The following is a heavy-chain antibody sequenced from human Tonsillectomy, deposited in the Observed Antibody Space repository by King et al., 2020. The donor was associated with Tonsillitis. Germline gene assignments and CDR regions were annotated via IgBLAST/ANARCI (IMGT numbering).Heavy chain of an antibody. CDR1: GFTFSNDA. CDR2: ISGRGGST. Sequence: QLVQSGGGLVQPGGSLRLSCAASGFTFSNDAMNWVRQAPGKGREWGSTISGRGGSTSYAASVKGRFTISRDNSKNTLYLQMNSLRAEDTAVYYCAKDGSGWYYDYWGQGTLVTVSS. V-gene: IGHV3-23*04. J-gene: IGHJ4*02. CDR3: AKDGSGWYYDY. D-gene: IGHD6-19*01.